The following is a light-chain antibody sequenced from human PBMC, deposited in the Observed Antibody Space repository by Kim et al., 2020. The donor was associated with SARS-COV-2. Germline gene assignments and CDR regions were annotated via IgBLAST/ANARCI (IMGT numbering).Light chain of an antibody. CDR2: GPS. V-gene: IGKV3-20*01. J-gene: IGKJ2*01. Sequence: SEAPGERATLSGRARQYISNNYLAWYQQKPGQAPRLLIYGPSFRAPGIPARFRGSGSGTDFTLTIARLEPEELAVYYCQQYANSYTFGQGTKLEI. CDR3: QQYANSYT. CDR1: QYISNNY.